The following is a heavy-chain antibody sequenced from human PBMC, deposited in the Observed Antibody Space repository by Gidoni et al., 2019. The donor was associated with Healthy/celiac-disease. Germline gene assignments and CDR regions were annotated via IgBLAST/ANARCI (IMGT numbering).Heavy chain of an antibody. Sequence: EVQLVESGGGLVKPGGSLRLSCAASGFTFSSYSMNWFRQAPGKGLEWVSTVISSISYIYYADSVKGRFTISRDNSNNSLYLQMNSLRAEDTAVYYCAMGGDWERPGGYYYCMDVWGQGTTVTVSS. D-gene: IGHD1-26*01. CDR2: VISSISYI. J-gene: IGHJ6*02. CDR3: AMGGDWERPGGYYYCMDV. V-gene: IGHV3-21*01. CDR1: GFTFSSYS.